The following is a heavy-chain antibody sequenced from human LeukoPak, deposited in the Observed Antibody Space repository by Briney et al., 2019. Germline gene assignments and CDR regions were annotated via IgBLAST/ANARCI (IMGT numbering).Heavy chain of an antibody. V-gene: IGHV4-34*01. CDR3: ARGFRYCSGGSCYPGVNWFDP. CDR1: GVSFSGYY. CDR2: VNHGGST. Sequence: SSETLSLTCAVYGVSFSGYYWSWIRQPPGKGLEWIGEVNHGGSTNYNPSLKSRVTISIDTSKNQFSLNLNSVTAADTAVYYCARGFRYCSGGSCYPGVNWFDPWGQGTLVTVSS. D-gene: IGHD2-15*01. J-gene: IGHJ5*02.